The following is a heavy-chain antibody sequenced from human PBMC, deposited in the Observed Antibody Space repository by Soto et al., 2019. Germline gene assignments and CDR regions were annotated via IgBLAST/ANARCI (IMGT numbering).Heavy chain of an antibody. Sequence: PSETLSLTCTVSGGSISSSSYYWGWIRQPPGKGLEWIGIIYYSGSTYYNPSLKSRVTISVDTSKNQFSLKLSSVTAADTAVYFFARRHGLDIDAYYWGQGILVTVSS. D-gene: IGHD3-10*01. V-gene: IGHV4-39*01. CDR3: ARRHGLDIDAYY. CDR1: GGSISSSSYY. CDR2: IYYSGST. J-gene: IGHJ4*02.